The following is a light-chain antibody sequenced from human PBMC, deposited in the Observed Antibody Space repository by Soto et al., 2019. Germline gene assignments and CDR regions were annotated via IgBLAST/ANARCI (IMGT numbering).Light chain of an antibody. CDR2: GAS. J-gene: IGKJ3*01. CDR3: QQYGSSPLFP. V-gene: IGKV3-20*01. CDR1: QNVISDY. Sequence: EIVLTQSPGTLSLSPGERATLSCRASQNVISDYLDWYQQKPGQAPRLLIYGASNRATGIQDRFNGSGSVTDFTLTISRLEPEDFAVYSCQQYGSSPLFPFGPGTTVDIK.